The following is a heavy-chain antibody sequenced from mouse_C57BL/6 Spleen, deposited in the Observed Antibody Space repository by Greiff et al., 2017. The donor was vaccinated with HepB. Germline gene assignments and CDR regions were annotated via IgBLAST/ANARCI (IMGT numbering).Heavy chain of an antibody. CDR1: GYTFTDYN. V-gene: IGHV1-22*01. J-gene: IGHJ3*01. CDR3: ARPLYYGNPWFAY. D-gene: IGHD2-1*01. CDR2: INPNNGGT. Sequence: VQLQQSGPELVKPGASVKMSCKASGYTFTDYNMHWVKQSHGKSLEWIGYINPNNGGTSYNQKFKGKATLTVNKSSSTAYMELRSLTSEDSAVYYCARPLYYGNPWFAYWGQGTLVTVSA.